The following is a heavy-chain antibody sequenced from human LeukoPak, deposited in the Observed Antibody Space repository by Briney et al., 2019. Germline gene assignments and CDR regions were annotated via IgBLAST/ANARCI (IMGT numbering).Heavy chain of an antibody. D-gene: IGHD5-18*01. J-gene: IGHJ4*02. CDR3: ATHTAMDPGGASDY. Sequence: GGSLRLSCAASGFTVSSNYMSWVRQAPGKGLEWVSVIYSCGSTYYADSVKGRFTISRDNSKNTLYLQMNSLRAEDTAVYYCATHTAMDPGGASDYWGQGTLVTVSS. CDR1: GFTVSSNY. V-gene: IGHV3-66*01. CDR2: IYSCGST.